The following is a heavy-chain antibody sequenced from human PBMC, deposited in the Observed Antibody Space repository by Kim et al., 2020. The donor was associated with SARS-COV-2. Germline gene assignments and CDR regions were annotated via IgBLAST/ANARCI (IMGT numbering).Heavy chain of an antibody. Sequence: YANSVKGRFTISRDTSKNTLYLQMGRLRAEDMAVYYCARASHSVYDAFDIWGQGTMVTVSS. CDR3: ARASHSVYDAFDI. D-gene: IGHD2-8*01. V-gene: IGHV3-64*01. J-gene: IGHJ3*02.